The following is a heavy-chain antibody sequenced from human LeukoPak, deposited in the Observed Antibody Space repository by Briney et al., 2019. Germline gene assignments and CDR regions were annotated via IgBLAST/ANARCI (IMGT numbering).Heavy chain of an antibody. D-gene: IGHD3-10*01. CDR2: ISSSSSTI. CDR3: ARESLWFGEINWFDP. V-gene: IGHV3-48*01. Sequence: GGSLRLSCAASGFTFSSYSMNWVRQAPGKGLEWVSYISSSSSTIYYADSVKGRFTISRDNAKNSLYLQMNSLRAEDTAVYYCARESLWFGEINWFDPWGQGTLVTVSS. J-gene: IGHJ5*02. CDR1: GFTFSSYS.